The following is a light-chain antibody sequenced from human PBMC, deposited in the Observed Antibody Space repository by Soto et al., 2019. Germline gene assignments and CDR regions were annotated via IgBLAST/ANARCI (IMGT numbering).Light chain of an antibody. J-gene: IGKJ5*01. Sequence: ETVLAQSPGTLSLSPGERATLSCRAAQSVNNDYLAWYQQRPGLAPRLLIFGASGRATGIPDRFSGSGSGTDFTLTISRLEPEDFAVYYCQQYGSSPSITFGQGTRLEIK. CDR3: QQYGSSPSIT. V-gene: IGKV3-20*01. CDR1: QSVNNDY. CDR2: GAS.